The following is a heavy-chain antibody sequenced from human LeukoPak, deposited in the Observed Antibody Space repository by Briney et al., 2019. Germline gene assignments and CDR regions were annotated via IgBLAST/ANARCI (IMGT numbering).Heavy chain of an antibody. CDR2: INAGNGNT. V-gene: IGHV1-3*01. Sequence: ASVKVSCKASGYTFSTYAMHWVRQAPGQRLEWMGWINAGNGNTKYSQKFQGRVTITRDTSASTVYMELSSLRSEDTAVYYCAREESIRGLWFYWGQGTLVTVSS. J-gene: IGHJ4*02. CDR3: AREESIRGLWFY. CDR1: GYTFSTYA. D-gene: IGHD3-10*01.